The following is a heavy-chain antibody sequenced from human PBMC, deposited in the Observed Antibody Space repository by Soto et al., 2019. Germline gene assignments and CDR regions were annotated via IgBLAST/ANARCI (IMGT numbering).Heavy chain of an antibody. V-gene: IGHV3-48*03. CDR1: GFPFSNYY. D-gene: IGHD3-9*01. CDR3: ARDRDWAFDY. CDR2: ISGSEDNI. J-gene: IGHJ4*02. Sequence: GGSLRLSCVASGFPFSNYYMDWVRQAPGKGLEWVAVISGSEDNIHYADSVKGRFTISRDNTQNSLFLLMNSLRAEDTAVYYCARDRDWAFDYWGQGTLVTVSS.